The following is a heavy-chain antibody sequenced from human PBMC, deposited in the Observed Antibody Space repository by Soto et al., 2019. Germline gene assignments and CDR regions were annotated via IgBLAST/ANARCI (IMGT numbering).Heavy chain of an antibody. CDR2: ISGDGVTT. CDR1: GFPFSSYW. V-gene: IGHV3-74*01. Sequence: EVQLVESGGGLGQRGGSLRLSCAASGFPFSSYWMHWVRHTPGKGLDWVARISGDGVTTYYADSVTGRFTVSRDNAKNTLSLQISGLRAEDTAVYYCAREYYGLLTGYYTDYWGQGTLVSVSS. D-gene: IGHD3-9*01. J-gene: IGHJ4*02. CDR3: AREYYGLLTGYYTDY.